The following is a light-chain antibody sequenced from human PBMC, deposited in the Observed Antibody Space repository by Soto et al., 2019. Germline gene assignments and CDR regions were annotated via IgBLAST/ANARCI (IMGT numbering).Light chain of an antibody. V-gene: IGLV1-40*01. CDR2: GHN. Sequence: QSVLTQPPSVSGAPGQRVTISCTGNSSNIGAGYDVNWYQQLPGTAPKLLISGHNNRPAGVPDRFSGSKSGTSASLGITGLQAEDEADYYCQSYASSLSGSVFGGGTKLTVL. CDR3: QSYASSLSGSV. CDR1: SSNIGAGYD. J-gene: IGLJ3*02.